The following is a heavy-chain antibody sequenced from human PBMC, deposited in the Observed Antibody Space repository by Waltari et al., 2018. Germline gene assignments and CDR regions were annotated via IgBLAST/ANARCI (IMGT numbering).Heavy chain of an antibody. Sequence: EVQLLESGGGLVQPGGSLRLSCAASGFTFSSYAMRWVRQAQGKGLEWVSAISGSGGSTYYADSVKGRFTISRDNSKNTLYLQMNSLRAEDTAVYYCAKGGDFWSGYLYYFDYWGQGTLVTVSS. D-gene: IGHD3-3*01. CDR2: ISGSGGST. CDR1: GFTFSSYA. V-gene: IGHV3-23*01. CDR3: AKGGDFWSGYLYYFDY. J-gene: IGHJ4*02.